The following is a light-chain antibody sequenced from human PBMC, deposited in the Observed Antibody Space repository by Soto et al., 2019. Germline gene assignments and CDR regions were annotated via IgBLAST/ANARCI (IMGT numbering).Light chain of an antibody. CDR3: SSFTTSDTWV. CDR2: EVT. V-gene: IGLV2-18*02. CDR1: GSDFGCYNR. J-gene: IGLJ3*02. Sequence: QSVLTQPPSVSGSPGQSVTISCTGTGSDFGCYNRVSWYQHTPGTAPKLLIYEVTNRPSGVPDRFSGSRSGNTASLTISGLQAEDDADYYCSSFTTSDTWVLGGGTKLTVL.